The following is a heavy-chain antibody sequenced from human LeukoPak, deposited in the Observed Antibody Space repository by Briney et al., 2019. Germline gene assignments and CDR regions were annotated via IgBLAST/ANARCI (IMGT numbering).Heavy chain of an antibody. CDR2: ISSSSDYK. J-gene: IGHJ1*01. V-gene: IGHV3-11*06. Sequence: GVSLRLSCAASVFSFSDYYMSCIRQTPEEGLEWLSYISSSSDYKNYADSLKGRFTISRDNDKNSVYLQMNSLRAEDTAVYYCARQGLYDSSDFWTFQHWGQGTLVTVSS. CDR3: ARQGLYDSSDFWTFQH. D-gene: IGHD3/OR15-3a*01. CDR1: VFSFSDYY.